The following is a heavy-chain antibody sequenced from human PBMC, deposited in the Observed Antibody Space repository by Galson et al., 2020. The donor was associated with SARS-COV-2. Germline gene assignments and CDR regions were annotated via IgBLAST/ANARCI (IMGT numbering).Heavy chain of an antibody. Sequence: GESLKISCAASGFTFSSYGMHWVRQAPGKGLEWVAVISYDGSNKYYADSVKGRFTISRDNSKNTLYLQMNSLRAEDTAVYYCARGEDSLRYFDWLLSLHMDVWGQGTTVTVSS. CDR2: ISYDGSNK. CDR3: ARGEDSLRYFDWLLSLHMDV. J-gene: IGHJ6*02. V-gene: IGHV3-30*03. CDR1: GFTFSSYG. D-gene: IGHD3-9*01.